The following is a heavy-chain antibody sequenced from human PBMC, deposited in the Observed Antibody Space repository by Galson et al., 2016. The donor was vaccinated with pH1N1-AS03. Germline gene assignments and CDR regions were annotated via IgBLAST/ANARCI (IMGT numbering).Heavy chain of an antibody. V-gene: IGHV2-5*01. D-gene: IGHD3-3*02. CDR2: IYWNDNK. CDR1: GFSLTTGGVG. Sequence: PALVKPTQTLTLTCTISGFSLTTGGVGVAWVRQPPGKALEWLAHIYWNDNKLYRPSLKTRLTITKDTSKNQVVLTMTNMAPVDTATYYCAHHSSLFSDRGREKWGQGTLVTVSS. J-gene: IGHJ4*02. CDR3: AHHSSLFSDRGREK.